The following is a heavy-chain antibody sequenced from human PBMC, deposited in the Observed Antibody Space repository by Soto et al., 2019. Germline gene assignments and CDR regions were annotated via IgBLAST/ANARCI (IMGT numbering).Heavy chain of an antibody. J-gene: IGHJ5*02. CDR1: GYTFTSYA. CDR3: ARALRYCSSTSCHENWFDP. CDR2: INAGNGNT. V-gene: IGHV1-3*01. Sequence: ASVKVSCKASGYTFTSYAMHWVRQAPGQRLEWMGWINAGNGNTKYSQKFQGRVTITRDTSASTAYMELSSLRSEDTAVYYCARALRYCSSTSCHENWFDPWGQGTLVTVSS. D-gene: IGHD2-2*01.